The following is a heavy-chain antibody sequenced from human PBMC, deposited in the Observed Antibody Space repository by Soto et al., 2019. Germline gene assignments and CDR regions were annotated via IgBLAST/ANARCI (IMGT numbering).Heavy chain of an antibody. CDR1: GFTFRNYG. J-gene: IGHJ4*02. CDR3: ARDHYRYESYYFDY. V-gene: IGHV3-33*01. Sequence: QVQLVESGGGVVQPGTSLRVSCAASGFTFRNYGMHWVRQAPGQGLEWVAVIWYDGSKKYYADSVKGRFTISRDNSKNTLYLQMNSLRVEDTAVYYCARDHYRYESYYFDYWGQGTLVTVSS. D-gene: IGHD5-18*01. CDR2: IWYDGSKK.